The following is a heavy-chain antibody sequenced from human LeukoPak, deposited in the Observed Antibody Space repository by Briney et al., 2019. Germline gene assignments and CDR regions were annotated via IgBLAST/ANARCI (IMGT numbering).Heavy chain of an antibody. CDR3: ARDKQHSYGRYFDH. CDR1: GGSISSYY. J-gene: IGHJ4*02. D-gene: IGHD5-18*01. Sequence: SETLSLTCTVSGGSISSYYWSWIRQPPGKGLEWIGYIYYSGSTNYNPSLRSRVTMFVDTSKNQVALILRSVTAADTAVYFCARDKQHSYGRYFDHWGQGALVTVSS. V-gene: IGHV4-59*01. CDR2: IYYSGST.